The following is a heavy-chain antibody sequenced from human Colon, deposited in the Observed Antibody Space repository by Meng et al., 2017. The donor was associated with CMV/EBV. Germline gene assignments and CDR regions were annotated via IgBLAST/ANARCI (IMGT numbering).Heavy chain of an antibody. CDR3: ARSLSRYYFGMDV. D-gene: IGHD3-16*01. Sequence: SETLSLTCTVSGGSISSSTYYWTWIRQPPGKGLEWIGSIYFSGSSFYNPSLKSQVSVSIDTSKSQFSLKVNSVTAADTAVYYCARSLSRYYFGMDVWGQGTTVTVSS. CDR1: GGSISSSTYY. V-gene: IGHV4-39*01. J-gene: IGHJ6*02. CDR2: IYFSGSS.